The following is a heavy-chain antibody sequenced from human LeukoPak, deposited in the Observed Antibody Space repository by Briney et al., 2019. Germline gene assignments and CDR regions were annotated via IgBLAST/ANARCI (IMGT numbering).Heavy chain of an antibody. V-gene: IGHV3-30*04. Sequence: PGGSLRLACAASGFTFSSYAMHWVRQAPGKGLEWVAVISYDGSNKYYADSVKGRFTISRDNSKNTLYLQMNSLRAEDTAVYYCAKDPGHTKIPYYYMDVWGKGTTVTVSS. CDR3: AKDPGHTKIPYYYMDV. D-gene: IGHD2-2*01. CDR1: GFTFSSYA. CDR2: ISYDGSNK. J-gene: IGHJ6*03.